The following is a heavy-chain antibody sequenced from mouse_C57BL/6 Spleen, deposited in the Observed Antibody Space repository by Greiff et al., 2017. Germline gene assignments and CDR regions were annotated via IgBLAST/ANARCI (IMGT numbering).Heavy chain of an antibody. V-gene: IGHV5-17*01. CDR1: GFTFSDYG. D-gene: IGHD1-1*01. CDR2: ISSGSSTI. Sequence: EVNVVESGGGLVKPGGSLKLSCAASGFTFSDYGMHWVRQAPEKGLEWVAYISSGSSTIYYADTVKGRFTISRDNAKNTLFLQMTSLRSEDTAMYYCARSSSRYYYAMDYWGQGTSVTVSS. CDR3: ARSSSRYYYAMDY. J-gene: IGHJ4*01.